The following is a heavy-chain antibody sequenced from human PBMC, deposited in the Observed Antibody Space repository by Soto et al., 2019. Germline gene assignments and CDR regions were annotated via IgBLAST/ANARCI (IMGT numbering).Heavy chain of an antibody. CDR2: ISYDGSNK. D-gene: IGHD3-9*01. CDR3: ARDLLNTDILTGYYTPYYYYGMDV. J-gene: IGHJ6*02. Sequence: GALRLSSAASGFPFSSYAMHWVRQAPSKGLEWVAVISYDGSNKYYADSVKGRFTISRDNSKNTLYLQMNSLRAEDTAVYYCARDLLNTDILTGYYTPYYYYGMDVWVQGSTVTVSS. CDR1: GFPFSSYA. V-gene: IGHV3-30-3*01.